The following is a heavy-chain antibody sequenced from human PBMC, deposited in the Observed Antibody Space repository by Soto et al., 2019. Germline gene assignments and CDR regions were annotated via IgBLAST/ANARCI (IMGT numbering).Heavy chain of an antibody. J-gene: IGHJ4*02. V-gene: IGHV1-69*13. D-gene: IGHD3-10*01. CDR3: ARDVSSDTTGFRGYDL. CDR2: FIPIFVSA. Sequence: GASVKVSCKASGGTFSSYAISWVRQAPGKGLEWMGVFIPIFVSAHYAPKFQGRITITADESTSTAYMELSGLTSEDTAIYYCARDVSSDTTGFRGYDLWGQGAQVTVSS. CDR1: GGTFSSYA.